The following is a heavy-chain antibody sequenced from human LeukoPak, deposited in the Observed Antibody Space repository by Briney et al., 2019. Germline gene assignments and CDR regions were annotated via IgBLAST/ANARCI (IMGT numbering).Heavy chain of an antibody. CDR2: IYYSGST. CDR1: GGSVSSGSYY. V-gene: IGHV4-61*01. J-gene: IGHJ2*01. Sequence: SETLSLTCTVSGGSVSSGSYYWSWIRQPPGKGLEWIGYIYYSGSTNYNPSLKSRVTISVDTSKNQFSLKLSSVTAEDTAVYYCARWSQPNYYDSSGLGYFDLWGRGTQVTVSS. CDR3: ARWSQPNYYDSSGLGYFDL. D-gene: IGHD3-22*01.